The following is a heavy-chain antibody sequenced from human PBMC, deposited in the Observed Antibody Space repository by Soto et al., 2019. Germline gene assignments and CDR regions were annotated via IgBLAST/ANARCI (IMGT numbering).Heavy chain of an antibody. D-gene: IGHD4-17*01. Sequence: QITLKESGPTLVKPTQTLTLTCTFSGFSLSTSGVGVGWIRQPPGKALEWLALIYWDDDKRYSPSLKSRLTITKDTAKNQVVLTMTNMDPVHTAPYYCAHRIYGPTACGYWGQGTLVTVSS. CDR3: AHRIYGPTACGY. CDR1: GFSLSTSGVG. CDR2: IYWDDDK. V-gene: IGHV2-5*02. J-gene: IGHJ4*02.